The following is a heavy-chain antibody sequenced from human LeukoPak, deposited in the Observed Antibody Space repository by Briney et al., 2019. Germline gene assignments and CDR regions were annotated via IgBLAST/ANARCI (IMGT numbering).Heavy chain of an antibody. D-gene: IGHD3-3*01. V-gene: IGHV3-9*01. CDR2: ISWNSGSI. CDR3: AKAPFGVVTHNWFDP. J-gene: IGHJ5*02. Sequence: GGSLRLSCAASGFTFDDYAMHWVRQAPGKGLEWVSGISWNSGSIGYADSVKGRFTISRDNAKYSLYLQMNSLRAEDTALYYCAKAPFGVVTHNWFDPWGQGTLVTVSS. CDR1: GFTFDDYA.